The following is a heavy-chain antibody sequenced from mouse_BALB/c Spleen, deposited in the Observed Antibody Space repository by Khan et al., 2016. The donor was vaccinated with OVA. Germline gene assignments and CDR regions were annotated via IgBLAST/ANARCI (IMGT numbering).Heavy chain of an antibody. CDR1: GYTFTSYV. V-gene: IGHV1S136*01. D-gene: IGHD1-1*01. Sequence: EVQLQESGPELVKPGASVKMSCKASGYTFTSYVMHWVKQKPGLGLEWIGYIYPFNDDTKYNENFKGKATLTSDKSSSTAYMELRSLTSEDSAVYYCAPVGNYYVSFAYWGQGTLVTVSA. CDR3: APVGNYYVSFAY. CDR2: IYPFNDDT. J-gene: IGHJ3*01.